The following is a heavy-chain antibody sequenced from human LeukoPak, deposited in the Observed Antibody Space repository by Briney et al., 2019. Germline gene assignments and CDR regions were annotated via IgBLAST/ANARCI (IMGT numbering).Heavy chain of an antibody. CDR2: IISILGIA. D-gene: IGHD2-21*02. V-gene: IGHV1-69*04. Sequence: EASVKVSCKASGGTFSSYAISWVRQAPGQGLEWMGRIISILGIANYAQKFQGRVTITADKSTSTAYMELSSLRSEDTAVYYCARDLEWCGGDCYYFDYWGQGTLVTVSS. J-gene: IGHJ4*02. CDR1: GGTFSSYA. CDR3: ARDLEWCGGDCYYFDY.